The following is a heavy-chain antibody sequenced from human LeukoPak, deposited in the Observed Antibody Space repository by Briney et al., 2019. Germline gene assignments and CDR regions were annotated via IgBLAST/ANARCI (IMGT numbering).Heavy chain of an antibody. Sequence: ASVKVSCKASEYTFSSYALHWVRRAPGQRLEWMGWINTGNGNTKYSQEFQGRVTISRDTSASTAYMELSSLRSEDMAVYYCARDGCDSPNCHLGAFDIWGQGTMVTVSS. D-gene: IGHD2/OR15-2a*01. J-gene: IGHJ3*02. CDR3: ARDGCDSPNCHLGAFDI. CDR1: EYTFSSYA. CDR2: INTGNGNT. V-gene: IGHV1-3*03.